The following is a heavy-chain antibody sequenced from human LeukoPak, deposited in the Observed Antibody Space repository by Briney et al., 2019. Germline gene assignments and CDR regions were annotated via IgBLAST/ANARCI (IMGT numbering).Heavy chain of an antibody. CDR3: ARDLPTVTGGY. CDR1: GYSISSGYY. V-gene: IGHV4-38-2*02. CDR2: IYHSGST. Sequence: SKTLSLTCTVSGYSISSGYYWGWIRQPPGKGLEWIGSIYHSGSTYYNPSLKSRVTISVDTSKNQFSLKLSSVTAADTAVYYCARDLPTVTGGYWGQRTLVTVSS. D-gene: IGHD4-11*01. J-gene: IGHJ4*02.